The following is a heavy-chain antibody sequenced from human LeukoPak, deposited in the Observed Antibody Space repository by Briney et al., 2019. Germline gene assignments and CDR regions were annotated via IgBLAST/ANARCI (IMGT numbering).Heavy chain of an antibody. V-gene: IGHV1-18*01. D-gene: IGHD2-2*01. CDR3: ARRYCSSTSCYLDQSGWFDP. CDR2: ISAYNGNT. Sequence: ASVKVSCKASGYTFTSYGISWVRQAPGQGLEWMGWISAYNGNTNYAQKLQGRVTMTTDTSTSTAYMELRSLRSDDTAVYYCARRYCSSTSCYLDQSGWFDPWGQGTLVTVSS. CDR1: GYTFTSYG. J-gene: IGHJ5*02.